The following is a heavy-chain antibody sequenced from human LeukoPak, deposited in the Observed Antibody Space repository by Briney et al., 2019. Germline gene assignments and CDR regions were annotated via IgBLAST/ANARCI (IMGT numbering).Heavy chain of an antibody. CDR1: GYTFTGYY. V-gene: IGHV1-2*02. D-gene: IGHD3-22*01. CDR2: INPNSGGT. Sequence: ASVKVSCKASGYTFTGYYIHWVRQAPGQGLEWMGWINPNSGGTNYAQKFQGRVTMTRDTSISTAYMELSRLRSDDTAVYYCARDPVGYYDSSGPSEYFQHWGQGTLVTASS. J-gene: IGHJ1*01. CDR3: ARDPVGYYDSSGPSEYFQH.